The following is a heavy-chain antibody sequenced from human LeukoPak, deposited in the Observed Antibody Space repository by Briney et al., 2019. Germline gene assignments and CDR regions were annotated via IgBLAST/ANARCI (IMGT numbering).Heavy chain of an antibody. Sequence: ESGPALVKPTQTLTLTCTFSGFSLTTRGMRVSWIRQSPGRAPEWLALIDWEDNIYYSTSLRARLTISKDTSKNQAALTLTNVDPADTATYYCARTSHSGVWYDLDYWGQGTLVTVSS. CDR3: ARTSHSGVWYDLDY. CDR2: IDWEDNI. V-gene: IGHV2-70*01. D-gene: IGHD6-19*01. J-gene: IGHJ4*02. CDR1: GFSLTTRGMR.